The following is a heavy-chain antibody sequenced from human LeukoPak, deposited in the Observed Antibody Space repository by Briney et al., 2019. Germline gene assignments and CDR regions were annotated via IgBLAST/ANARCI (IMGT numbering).Heavy chain of an antibody. CDR3: ARLGFRNSSGWFSFDY. D-gene: IGHD6-19*01. J-gene: IGHJ4*02. CDR2: IYYTGSS. V-gene: IGHV4-39*01. CDR1: GCTISTSSYY. Sequence: SETLSLTCTVSGCTISTSSYYWVWLRPPPGKGLVWIGSIYYTGSSYYNPSIKSRVTISMDTSKNQFSLKLNSVTAADTAVYYCARLGFRNSSGWFSFDYGGQGTLVTVSS.